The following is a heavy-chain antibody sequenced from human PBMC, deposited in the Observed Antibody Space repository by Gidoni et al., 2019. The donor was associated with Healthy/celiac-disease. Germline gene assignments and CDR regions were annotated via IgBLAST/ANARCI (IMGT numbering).Heavy chain of an antibody. CDR1: GLTFGDYA. CDR3: TSGPAAGMFDWFDP. D-gene: IGHD6-13*01. Sequence: EVQLVESGGGLVQPGRSLRRSCTASGLTFGDYAMSWFRQAPGKGLEWVGFIRSKAYGGTTEYAASVKGRFTISSDDSKSIAYLQMNSLKTEDTAVYYCTSGPAAGMFDWFDPWGQGTLVTVSS. J-gene: IGHJ5*02. CDR2: IRSKAYGGTT. V-gene: IGHV3-49*03.